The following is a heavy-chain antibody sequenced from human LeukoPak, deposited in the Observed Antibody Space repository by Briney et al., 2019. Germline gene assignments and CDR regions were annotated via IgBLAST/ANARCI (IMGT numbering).Heavy chain of an antibody. J-gene: IGHJ4*02. D-gene: IGHD5-18*01. CDR3: ASGQLWLDY. Sequence: GGSLRRSWRASGCTCSSYWMSWVRQAPGKGLEWVANIKQDGSEKYYVDSVKGRFTISRDNAKNSLYLQMNSLRAEDTAVYYCASGQLWLDYWGQGTLVTVSS. CDR1: GCTCSSYW. V-gene: IGHV3-7*01. CDR2: IKQDGSEK.